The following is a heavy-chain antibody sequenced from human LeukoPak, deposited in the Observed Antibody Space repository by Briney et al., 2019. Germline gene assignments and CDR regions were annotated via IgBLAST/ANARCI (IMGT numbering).Heavy chain of an antibody. CDR1: GYTFTGSY. Sequence: ASMKVSCKASGYTFTGSYMHWVRQAPGQGLEWMGWIDPNNGGTNYAQKFQGWVTMTRDTSISTAYMELSRLRSDDTAVYYCARDMSYYGSGRSGTGAFDIWGQGTMVTVSS. V-gene: IGHV1-2*04. J-gene: IGHJ3*02. D-gene: IGHD3-10*01. CDR3: ARDMSYYGSGRSGTGAFDI. CDR2: IDPNNGGT.